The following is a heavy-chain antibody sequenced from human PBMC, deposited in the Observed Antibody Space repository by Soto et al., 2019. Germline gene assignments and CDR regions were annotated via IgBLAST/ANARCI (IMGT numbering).Heavy chain of an antibody. J-gene: IGHJ4*02. CDR2: INPNSGDT. D-gene: IGHD3-10*01. CDR3: ARSGEVAVAPNFDY. Sequence: QVHMVQSGAEVKKPGASVKVSCKASGYTFTGYYLHWVRQAPGQGLEWMGWINPNSGDTHYAQKFQGWVTMTRDTSNSTAYMQISRLTFDDTAAYYCARSGEVAVAPNFDYWGQGTLVSVSS. CDR1: GYTFTGYY. V-gene: IGHV1-2*04.